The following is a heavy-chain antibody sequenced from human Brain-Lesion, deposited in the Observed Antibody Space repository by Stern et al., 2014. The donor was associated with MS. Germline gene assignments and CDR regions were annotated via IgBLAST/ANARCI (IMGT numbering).Heavy chain of an antibody. CDR2: IYYSGNT. J-gene: IGHJ5*02. D-gene: IGHD2-15*01. CDR3: AGEEDIRYCSGGSCTGNWFDP. Sequence: QLVESGPGLVKPSETLSLTCTVAGGSVSSTSYAWAWIRQPPGKGLEWIGTIYYSGNTYYSPSLKSRLPISLEPSKNQFSLPRRSVTAADTAVYYCAGEEDIRYCSGGSCTGNWFDPWGQGTLVTVSS. CDR1: GGSVSSTSYA. V-gene: IGHV4-39*01.